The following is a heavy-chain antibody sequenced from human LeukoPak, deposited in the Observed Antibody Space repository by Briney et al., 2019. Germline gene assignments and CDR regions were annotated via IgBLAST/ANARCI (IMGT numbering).Heavy chain of an antibody. CDR2: IYHSGST. CDR1: GYSISSGYY. J-gene: IGHJ3*02. CDR3: ARIYDSSGYYHSRPDAFDI. V-gene: IGHV4-38-2*02. D-gene: IGHD3-22*01. Sequence: PSETLSLTCTVSGYSISSGYYWGWIRQPPGKGLEWIGSIYHSGSTYYNPSLKSRVTISVDTSKNQFSLKLSSVTAADTAVYHCARIYDSSGYYHSRPDAFDIWGQGTMVTVSS.